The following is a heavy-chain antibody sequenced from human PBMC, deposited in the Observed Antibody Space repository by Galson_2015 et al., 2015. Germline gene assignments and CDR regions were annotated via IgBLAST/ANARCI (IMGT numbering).Heavy chain of an antibody. J-gene: IGHJ5*01. Sequence: SLRLSCAASGFTFSSYAMSWVRQAPGKGLEWVSAISGSGGSAYYADSVKGRFTISRDNSKNTLYLQMNSLRAEDTAVYYCAKDLREQLANWFDSWGQGTLVTVSS. V-gene: IGHV3-23*01. CDR3: AKDLREQLANWFDS. CDR1: GFTFSSYA. CDR2: ISGSGGSA. D-gene: IGHD6-13*01.